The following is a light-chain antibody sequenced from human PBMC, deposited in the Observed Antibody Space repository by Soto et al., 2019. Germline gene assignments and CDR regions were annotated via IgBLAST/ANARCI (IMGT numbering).Light chain of an antibody. CDR3: QQYNNWPRT. J-gene: IGKJ1*01. CDR1: QSVGSN. V-gene: IGKV3-15*01. CDR2: GVS. Sequence: DIVMTQSPATLSVSPVEGATLSGMASQSVGSNLAWYQQKPAQAPRLLIYGVSTRATGTPARFSGSGSGTEFTLTISSVQSEDFAVYYCQQYNNWPRTFGQGTKVDIK.